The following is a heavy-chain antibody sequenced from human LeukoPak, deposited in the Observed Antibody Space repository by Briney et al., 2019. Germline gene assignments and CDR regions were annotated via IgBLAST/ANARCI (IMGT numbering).Heavy chain of an antibody. D-gene: IGHD3-3*01. CDR1: GFPSSNNV. J-gene: IGHJ4*02. CDR3: AKTFPYGTTWYGFCDY. V-gene: IGHV3-23*01. Sequence: TRGSLRLSCAASGFPSSNNVMTWGRQAPRGGLDCLAAIRGSGGSTYYADSVKGRFSIYRDNSKNMLYLQMNGLRDEDTAVYYCAKTFPYGTTWYGFCDYWGRGALVTVS. CDR2: IRGSGGST.